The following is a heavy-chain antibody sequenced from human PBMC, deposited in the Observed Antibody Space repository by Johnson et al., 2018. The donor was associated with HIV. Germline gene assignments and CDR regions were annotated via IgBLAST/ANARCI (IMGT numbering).Heavy chain of an antibody. CDR1: GFTFSSYG. V-gene: IGHV3-30*03. J-gene: IGHJ3*02. D-gene: IGHD1-26*01. Sequence: VQLVESGGGVVQPGRSLRLSCAASGFTFSSYGMHWVRQAPGKWLEWAAVISYDGSDKYYADSVKGRFTISRDNVKNSLYLQMNSLRAEDTAVYYCARAVGAGGIWGQGTMVTVSS. CDR2: ISYDGSDK. CDR3: ARAVGAGGI.